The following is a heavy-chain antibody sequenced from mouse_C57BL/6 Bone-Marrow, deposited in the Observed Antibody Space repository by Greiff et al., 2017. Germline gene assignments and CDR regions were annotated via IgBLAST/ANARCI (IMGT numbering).Heavy chain of an antibody. CDR1: GFSFTSYG. CDR3: ATIQRKFAY. V-gene: IGHV2-6*01. Sequence: VQLVESGPGLVAPSQSLSITCTVPGFSFTSYGVDWIRQSPGKGLEWLGVISGVGSTHYNSARKSRLSNSMDNNKGQVFLKVDGLQTDDTAMYYCATIQRKFAYWGQGTLVTVSA. J-gene: IGHJ3*01. CDR2: ISGVGST.